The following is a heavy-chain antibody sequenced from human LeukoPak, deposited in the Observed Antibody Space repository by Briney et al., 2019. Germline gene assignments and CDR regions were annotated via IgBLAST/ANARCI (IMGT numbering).Heavy chain of an antibody. CDR3: ARAKPGFAPDY. CDR2: ISYDGRNE. CDR1: GFTLSTYN. Sequence: GRSLRLSCAASGFTLSTYNMHWVRQTPGKGLEWVALISYDGRNEYYAESVKGRFSISRDNSDNPMYLQMNSLRTEDTAMYYCARAKPGFAPDYWGQGTLVTVSS. V-gene: IGHV3-30*04. D-gene: IGHD3-10*01. J-gene: IGHJ4*02.